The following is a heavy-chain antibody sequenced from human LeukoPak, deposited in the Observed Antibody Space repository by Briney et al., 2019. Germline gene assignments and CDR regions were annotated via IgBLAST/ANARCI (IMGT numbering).Heavy chain of an antibody. J-gene: IGHJ6*03. Sequence: PGGSLRLSCAASGFTVSSNYMSWVRQAPGKGLEWVSVIYSGGSTYYADSVKGRFTISRDNSKNTLYLQMNSLRAEDTAVYYCARRVATPPYYYYYYMDVWGKGTTVIVSS. CDR1: GFTVSSNY. V-gene: IGHV3-53*01. D-gene: IGHD2-15*01. CDR2: IYSGGST. CDR3: ARRVATPPYYYYYYMDV.